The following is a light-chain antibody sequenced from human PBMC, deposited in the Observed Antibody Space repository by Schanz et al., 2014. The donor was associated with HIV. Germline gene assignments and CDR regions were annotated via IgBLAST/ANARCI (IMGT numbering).Light chain of an antibody. J-gene: IGKJ3*01. CDR2: GAS. Sequence: EIVLTQSPGTLSLSPGERATLSCRASQSVARYLAWYQQKPGQAPSPLVYGASSRATGIPDRFSGSVSGTDFTLTISRLEPEDFAVYYCQQRSTWPLSITFGPGTKVDMK. V-gene: IGKV3-11*01. CDR3: QQRSTWPLSIT. CDR1: QSVARY.